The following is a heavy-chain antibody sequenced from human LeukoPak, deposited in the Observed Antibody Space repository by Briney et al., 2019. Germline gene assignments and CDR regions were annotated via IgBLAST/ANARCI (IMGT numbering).Heavy chain of an antibody. Sequence: SETLSLTCAVYGGSFSSYYWSWIRQPPGKGLEWIGYIYYSGSTNYNPSLKSRVTISVDTSKNQFSLKLSSVTAADTAVYYCARALGTVHRYYFDYWGQGTLVTVSS. V-gene: IGHV4-59*01. CDR3: ARALGTVHRYYFDY. J-gene: IGHJ4*02. CDR2: IYYSGST. CDR1: GGSFSSYY.